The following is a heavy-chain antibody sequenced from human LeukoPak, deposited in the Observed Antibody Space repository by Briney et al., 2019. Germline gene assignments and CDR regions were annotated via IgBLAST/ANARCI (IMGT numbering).Heavy chain of an antibody. J-gene: IGHJ4*02. Sequence: ASVKVSCKASGYTFTGYYMHWVRQAPGQGLEWMGWINPNSGGTNYTQKFQGRVTMTTDTSTSTAYMELRSLRSDDTAVYYCARVREITMIVVVIERYYFDYWGQGTLVTVSS. CDR1: GYTFTGYY. D-gene: IGHD3-22*01. CDR2: INPNSGGT. V-gene: IGHV1-2*02. CDR3: ARVREITMIVVVIERYYFDY.